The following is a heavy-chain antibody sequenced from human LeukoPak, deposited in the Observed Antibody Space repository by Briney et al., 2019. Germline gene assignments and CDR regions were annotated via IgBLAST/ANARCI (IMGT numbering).Heavy chain of an antibody. CDR2: INPNSGGT. D-gene: IGHD2-2*01. J-gene: IGHJ4*02. CDR3: ARDHSSTSCYDY. V-gene: IGHV1-2*02. CDR1: GYTFTGYY. Sequence: ASVKVSCKASGYTFTGYYMHWVRQAPGQGLEWMGWINPNSGGTNCAQKFQGRVTMTRDTSISTAYMELSRLRSDDTAVYYCARDHSSTSCYDYWGQGTLVTVSS.